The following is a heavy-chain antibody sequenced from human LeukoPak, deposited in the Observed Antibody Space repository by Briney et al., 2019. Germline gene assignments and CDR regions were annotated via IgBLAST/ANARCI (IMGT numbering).Heavy chain of an antibody. V-gene: IGHV1-3*03. J-gene: IGHJ4*02. CDR1: GYTFTSYV. CDR3: ARAEYASGYEVYYFDY. CDR2: INAGNGNT. Sequence: ASVKVSCKASGYTFTSYVMHWVRQAPGQRLEWMGWINAGNGNTKYSQEFQGRVTITRDTSASTAYMELSSLRSEDMAVYYCARAEYASGYEVYYFDYWGQGTLVTVSS. D-gene: IGHD6-13*01.